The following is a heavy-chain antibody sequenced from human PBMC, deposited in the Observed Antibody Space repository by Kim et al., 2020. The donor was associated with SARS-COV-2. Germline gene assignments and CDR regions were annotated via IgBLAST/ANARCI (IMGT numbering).Heavy chain of an antibody. Sequence: ASVKVSCKASGYTFTSYDINWVRQATGQGLEWMGWMNPNSGNTGYAQKFQGRVTMTRNTSISTAYMELSSLRSEDTAVYYCARLGWGYSCSWFGYYYYMDGWGQGNKVTVSS. V-gene: IGHV1-8*01. D-gene: IGHD6-13*01. CDR2: MNPNSGNT. CDR3: ARLGWGYSCSWFGYYYYMDG. J-gene: IGHJ6*03. CDR1: GYTFTSYD.